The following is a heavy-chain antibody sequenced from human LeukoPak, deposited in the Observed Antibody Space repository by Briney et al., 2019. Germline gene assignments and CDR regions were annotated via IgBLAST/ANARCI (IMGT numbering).Heavy chain of an antibody. V-gene: IGHV3-23*01. D-gene: IGHD6-19*01. CDR1: GLTFSSYA. CDR3: AKDRSGGGDYYFGMDV. CDR2: ISGSGGST. Sequence: PGGSLRLSCAASGLTFSSYAMSWVRQAPGKGLEWVSSISGSGGSTYYADSVKGRFTISRDNSQNTLYLQMNSLRAVDTAVYYCAKDRSGGGDYYFGMDVWGPGTTVTVSS. J-gene: IGHJ6*02.